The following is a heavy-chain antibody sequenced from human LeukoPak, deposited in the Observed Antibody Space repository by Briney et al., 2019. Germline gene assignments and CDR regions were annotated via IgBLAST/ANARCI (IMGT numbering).Heavy chain of an antibody. D-gene: IGHD3-22*01. Sequence: PGGSLRLSCAASGFTFSSYAMHWVRQAPGKGLEWVAVISYDGSNKYYADSVKGRFTISRDNSKNTLYLQMNSLRAEDTAVYYCATSDRRNEHVVVITTAVDYWGQGTLVTVSS. V-gene: IGHV3-30-3*01. CDR1: GFTFSSYA. J-gene: IGHJ4*02. CDR2: ISYDGSNK. CDR3: ATSDRRNEHVVVITTAVDY.